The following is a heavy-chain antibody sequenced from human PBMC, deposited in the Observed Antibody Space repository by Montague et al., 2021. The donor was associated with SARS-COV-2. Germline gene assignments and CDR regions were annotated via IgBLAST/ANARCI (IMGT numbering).Heavy chain of an antibody. CDR2: IYYSGTT. CDR3: ARGMIRGVTTPFDY. Sequence: SETLSLTCSINDDSISGYYWGWIRQPPGKELEWIGNIYYSGTTYYNPSLQSRGTISVDTSKNHLSLRLSSVTAADTAVYFCARGMIRGVTTPFDYWGQGSQVTVSS. J-gene: IGHJ4*02. D-gene: IGHD3-10*01. V-gene: IGHV4-39*02. CDR1: DDSISGYY.